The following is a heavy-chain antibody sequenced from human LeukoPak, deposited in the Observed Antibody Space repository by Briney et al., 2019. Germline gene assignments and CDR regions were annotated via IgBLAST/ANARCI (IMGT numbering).Heavy chain of an antibody. D-gene: IGHD3-22*01. CDR3: ARVEYYYDSSGYYGWFDP. J-gene: IGHJ5*02. V-gene: IGHV4-4*07. CDR1: GGSISSYY. Sequence: SETLSLTCTVSGGSISSYYWRWIRQPAGKGLEWIGRIYTSGSTNYNPSLKSRVTMSVDTSKKQFSLKLSSVTAADTAVYYCARVEYYYDSSGYYGWFDPWGQGTLVTVSS. CDR2: IYTSGST.